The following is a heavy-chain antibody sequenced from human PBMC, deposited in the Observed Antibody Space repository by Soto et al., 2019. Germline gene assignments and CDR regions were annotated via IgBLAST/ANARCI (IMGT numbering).Heavy chain of an antibody. CDR2: ISYDGSNK. Sequence: QVQLVESGGGVVQPGRSLRLSCAASGFTFSSYAMHWVRQAPGKGLEWVAVISYDGSNKYYADSVKGRFTISSDNSKNTLYLQMNSLRAEDTAVYYCARVGRGYQLPQRDYYGMDVWGEGTTVTVSS. J-gene: IGHJ6*04. D-gene: IGHD2-2*01. CDR3: ARVGRGYQLPQRDYYGMDV. CDR1: GFTFSSYA. V-gene: IGHV3-30-3*01.